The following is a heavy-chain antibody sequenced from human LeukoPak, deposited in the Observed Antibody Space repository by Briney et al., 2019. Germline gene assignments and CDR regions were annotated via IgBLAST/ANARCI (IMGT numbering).Heavy chain of an antibody. V-gene: IGHV1-2*02. CDR3: ARDRAVATIGGVDY. CDR2: ISPNSGGT. D-gene: IGHD5-12*01. Sequence: ASVKVSCKASGYTFTGYYMHWVRQAPGQGLEWMGWISPNSGGTNYAQKFQGRVTMTRDTSISTAYMELSSLRSDDTAVYYCARDRAVATIGGVDYWGQGTLVPVSS. CDR1: GYTFTGYY. J-gene: IGHJ4*02.